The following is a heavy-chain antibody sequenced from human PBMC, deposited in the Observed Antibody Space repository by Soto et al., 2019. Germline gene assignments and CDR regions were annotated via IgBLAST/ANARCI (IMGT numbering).Heavy chain of an antibody. D-gene: IGHD5-12*01. CDR1: GFTFSSYG. V-gene: IGHV3-30*18. J-gene: IGHJ6*02. CDR2: ISYDGSNK. CDR3: AKDSGYDYVNYYYGMDV. Sequence: ESGGGVVQPGRSLRLSCAASGFTFSSYGMHWVRQAPGKGLEWVAVISYDGSNKYYADSVKGRFTISRDNSKNTLYLQMNSLRAEDTAVYYCAKDSGYDYVNYYYGMDVWGQGTTVTVSS.